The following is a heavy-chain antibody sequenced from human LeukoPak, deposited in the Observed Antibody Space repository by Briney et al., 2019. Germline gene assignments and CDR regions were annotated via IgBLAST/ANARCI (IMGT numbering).Heavy chain of an antibody. CDR3: ARDLKYCSSTSCYPVYYMDV. V-gene: IGHV3-48*03. D-gene: IGHD2-2*01. Sequence: GGSLRLSCAASGFTFSSYEMNWVRQAPGKGLEWVSYISNSDTIYYADSVKGRFTISRDNAKNSLYLQMNSLRAEDTAVYYCARDLKYCSSTSCYPVYYMDVWGKGTTVTISS. J-gene: IGHJ6*03. CDR2: ISNSDTI. CDR1: GFTFSSYE.